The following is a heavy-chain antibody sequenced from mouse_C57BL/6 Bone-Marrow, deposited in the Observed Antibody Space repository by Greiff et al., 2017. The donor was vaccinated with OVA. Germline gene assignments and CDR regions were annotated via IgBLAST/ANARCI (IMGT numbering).Heavy chain of an antibody. CDR2: IDPETGGT. CDR1: GYTFTDYE. Sequence: QVQLQQSGAELVRPGASVTLSCKASGYTFTDYEMHWVKQTPVHGLEWIGAIDPETGGTAYNQKFKGKAILTADKSSSTAYMELRSLTSEDSAVYYCTRNWEDFDYWGQGTTLTVSS. V-gene: IGHV1-15*01. J-gene: IGHJ2*01. CDR3: TRNWEDFDY. D-gene: IGHD4-1*01.